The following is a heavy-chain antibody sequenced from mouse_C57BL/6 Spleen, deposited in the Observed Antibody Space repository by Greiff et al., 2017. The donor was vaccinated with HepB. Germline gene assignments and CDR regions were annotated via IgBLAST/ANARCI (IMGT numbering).Heavy chain of an antibody. D-gene: IGHD2-3*01. Sequence: QVQLQQPGAELVMPGASVKLSCKASGYTFTSYWMHWVKQRPGQGLEWIGEIDPSDSYTNYNQKFKGKSTLTVDKSSSTAYMQLSSLTSEDSAVYYCAGYEGYSSYWGQGTTLTVSS. V-gene: IGHV1-69*01. CDR1: GYTFTSYW. CDR2: IDPSDSYT. J-gene: IGHJ2*01. CDR3: AGYEGYSSY.